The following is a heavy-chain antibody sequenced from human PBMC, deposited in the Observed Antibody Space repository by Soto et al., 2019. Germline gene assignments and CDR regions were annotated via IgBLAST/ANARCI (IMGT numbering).Heavy chain of an antibody. CDR1: GFTFSSYG. CDR2: IWYDGSNK. D-gene: IGHD6-13*01. CDR3: AKSPGIAAAYFDY. V-gene: IGHV3-33*06. Sequence: GGSLRLSCAASGFTFSSYGMHWVRQAPGKGLEWVAVIWYDGSNKYYADSVKGRFTISRDNSKNTLYLQMNSLRAEDTAVYYCAKSPGIAAAYFDYWGQGTLVTVSS. J-gene: IGHJ4*02.